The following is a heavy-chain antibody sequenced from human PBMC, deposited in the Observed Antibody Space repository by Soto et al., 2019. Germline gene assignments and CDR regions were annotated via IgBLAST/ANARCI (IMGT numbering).Heavy chain of an antibody. CDR3: ARDLDAFNT. J-gene: IGHJ3*02. V-gene: IGHV3-53*01. CDR1: GVTVTSNY. CDR2: IYSGENA. Sequence: EVQLVQSGGGLVQPGGSLRLSCAGYGVTVTSNYMNWVRQAPGKGLEWVSVIYSGENAYYADSVAGRFTISRDNSKNTLYLQMNSLRVENTAVYYCARDLDAFNTLGQGTTVIVSS.